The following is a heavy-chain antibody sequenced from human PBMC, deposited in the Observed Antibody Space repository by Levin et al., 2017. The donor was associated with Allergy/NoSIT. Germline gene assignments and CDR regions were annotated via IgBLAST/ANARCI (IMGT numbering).Heavy chain of an antibody. J-gene: IGHJ4*02. D-gene: IGHD5-18*01. V-gene: IGHV4-30-2*01. Sequence: SETLSLTCAVSGGSISSGGYSWSWIRQPPGKGLEWIGNIYLSGSTYYNPSLKSRVTISVDRSKNQFSLSLSSVTAADTAVYYCARVAGYSYGYYFDYWGQGTLVTVSS. CDR3: ARVAGYSYGYYFDY. CDR2: IYLSGST. CDR1: GGSISSGGYS.